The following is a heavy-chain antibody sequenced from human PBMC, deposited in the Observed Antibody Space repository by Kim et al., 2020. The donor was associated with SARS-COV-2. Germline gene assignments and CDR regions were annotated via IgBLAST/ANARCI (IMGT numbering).Heavy chain of an antibody. Sequence: SVKVSCKASGGTFSSYAISWVRQAPGQGLEWMGGIIPIFGTANYAQKFQGRVTITADESTSTAYMELSSLRSEDTAVYYCARDAVWYGSGSYYWFDPWGQGTLVTVSS. CDR1: GGTFSSYA. CDR3: ARDAVWYGSGSYYWFDP. CDR2: IIPIFGTA. V-gene: IGHV1-69*13. D-gene: IGHD3-10*01. J-gene: IGHJ5*02.